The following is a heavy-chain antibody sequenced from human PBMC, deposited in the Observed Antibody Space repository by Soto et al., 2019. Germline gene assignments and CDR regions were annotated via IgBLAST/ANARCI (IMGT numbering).Heavy chain of an antibody. D-gene: IGHD1-7*01. J-gene: IGHJ4*02. CDR2: INTDGSST. Sequence: EVQLVESGGGLVQPGGSLRLSCVASGFTFSNYWMHWVRQAPGKGLVWVSRINTDGSSTNYADSVKGRFTISRDNAKNMFYLQMNSLRVEDTAVYYCARDNWNSYWGQGTLVTVFS. CDR1: GFTFSNYW. CDR3: ARDNWNSY. V-gene: IGHV3-74*01.